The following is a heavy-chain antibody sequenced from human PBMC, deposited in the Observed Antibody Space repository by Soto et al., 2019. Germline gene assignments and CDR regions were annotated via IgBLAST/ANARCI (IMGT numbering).Heavy chain of an antibody. J-gene: IGHJ4*02. Sequence: SEALSVPCSIYSWSFSGYYWSWIRQPPGKGLEWIGEISQSGNTNYSPSLKSRVSISIDTSKKQFSLNLASVSAADTAVYYCARAPKVSGSSQTRPDFWGQGTLVTVSS. CDR1: SWSFSGYY. D-gene: IGHD6-6*01. CDR3: ARAPKVSGSSQTRPDF. CDR2: ISQSGNT. V-gene: IGHV4-34*01.